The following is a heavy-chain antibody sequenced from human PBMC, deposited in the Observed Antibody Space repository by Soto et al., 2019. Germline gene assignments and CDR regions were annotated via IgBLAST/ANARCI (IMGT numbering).Heavy chain of an antibody. V-gene: IGHV1-2*04. CDR3: ARESPFTGDRRGDYFDY. J-gene: IGHJ4*02. CDR2: INPNSGGT. CDR1: GYTFTGYY. Sequence: GESLKISCKASGYTFTGYYMHWVRQAPGQGLEWMGWINPNSGGTNYAQKFQGWVTMTRDTSISTAYMELSRLRSDDTAVYYCARESPFTGDRRGDYFDYWGQGTLVTVSS. D-gene: IGHD7-27*01.